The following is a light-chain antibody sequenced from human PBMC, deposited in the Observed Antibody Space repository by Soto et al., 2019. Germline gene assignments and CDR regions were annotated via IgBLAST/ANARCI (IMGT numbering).Light chain of an antibody. V-gene: IGKV3-20*01. J-gene: IGKJ2*01. Sequence: EIVLTQSPDTLSLSPGERATLSCRASQSVSNNWLAWYQQKPGQAPRLLIYGASSRPGGIPDKFSSSGSGTDFTLTINRLEPEDFAVYYCQQYGRSPYTFAQGTKLEI. CDR2: GAS. CDR1: QSVSNNW. CDR3: QQYGRSPYT.